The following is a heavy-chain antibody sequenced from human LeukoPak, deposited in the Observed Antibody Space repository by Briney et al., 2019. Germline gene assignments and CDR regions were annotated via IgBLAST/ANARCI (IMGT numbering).Heavy chain of an antibody. V-gene: IGHV4-39*01. J-gene: IGHJ5*01. Sequence: PSETLSLTCTVSGGSITAGNHHWGWIRQPPGKGLAWLGSVYYSGSIFSDTSHKSRVTISGDTSKNQFSLSLSSVTAADTAVYYCARLNPGYVTAPHDSWGQGMLVTVSS. CDR3: ARLNPGYVTAPHDS. CDR2: VYYSGSI. D-gene: IGHD3-16*01. CDR1: GGSITAGNHH.